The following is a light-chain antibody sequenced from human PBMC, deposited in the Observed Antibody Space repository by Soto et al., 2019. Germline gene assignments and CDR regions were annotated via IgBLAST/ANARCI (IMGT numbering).Light chain of an antibody. CDR3: QQSFSAPWT. CDR2: AAS. Sequence: DIQMTQSPSSLSASVGDRVTITCRASQSISSYLNWYQQKPGKVPKLLIYAASSLQGGVPSRFSGSGSGTDFTLTISSLQPEEFATYYCQQSFSAPWTFGQGTKVEI. CDR1: QSISSY. J-gene: IGKJ1*01. V-gene: IGKV1-39*01.